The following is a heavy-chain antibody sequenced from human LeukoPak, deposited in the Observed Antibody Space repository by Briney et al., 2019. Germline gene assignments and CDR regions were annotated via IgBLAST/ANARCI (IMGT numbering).Heavy chain of an antibody. CDR1: GDSISGSNYH. J-gene: IGHJ5*02. V-gene: IGHV4-39*07. Sequence: SETLSLTCTVSGDSISGSNYHWGWIRQPPGKGLEWLGTVDHTGWAFYNPSLRGRTTVSVDTSKNEFSLKLTSVTAADTTVYYCAREPDAWGQGILVIVSS. CDR2: VDHTGWA. CDR3: AREPDA.